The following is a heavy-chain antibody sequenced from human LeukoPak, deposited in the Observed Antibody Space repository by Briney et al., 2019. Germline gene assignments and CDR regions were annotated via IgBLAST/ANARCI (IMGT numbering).Heavy chain of an antibody. D-gene: IGHD3-22*01. V-gene: IGHV1-69*05. CDR2: IIPIFGTA. Sequence: SVKVSCKASGGTFSSYAISWVRQAPGQGLEWMGGIIPIFGTANYAQKFQGRVTITTDESTSTAYMELSSLRSEDTAVYYCAGARDYYDSSGHYDYYYYMDVWGKGTTVTVSS. CDR1: GGTFSSYA. CDR3: AGARDYYDSSGHYDYYYYMDV. J-gene: IGHJ6*03.